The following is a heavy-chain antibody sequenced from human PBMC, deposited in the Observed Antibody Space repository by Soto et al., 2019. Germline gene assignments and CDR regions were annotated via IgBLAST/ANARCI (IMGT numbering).Heavy chain of an antibody. Sequence: EVQLLESGGGLVQWGGSLRLSCDASGFTFSDYAMSWVRQAPGKGLKWVSAISGSGDSTYYTESVKGRFTISRDNSKNMLYLQMNSLTVADTAVYYCATDGVPAARIRNWFDPWGQGPLVTVSS. J-gene: IGHJ5*02. D-gene: IGHD2-2*01. V-gene: IGHV3-23*01. CDR2: ISGSGDST. CDR3: ATDGVPAARIRNWFDP. CDR1: GFTFSDYA.